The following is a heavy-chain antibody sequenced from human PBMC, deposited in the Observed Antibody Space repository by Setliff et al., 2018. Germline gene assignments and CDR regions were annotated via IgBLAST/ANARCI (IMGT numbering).Heavy chain of an antibody. Sequence: GASVKVSCKTSGYSFTSHYMHWVRQAPGQGLEWMGIINPGGLSSSSTQKFEGRVTMTRDTSTSTVYMELNSLTSDDTAVYYCGRDVFDFRTGQGGPWGQGTRVTVSS. CDR1: GYSFTSHY. CDR2: INPGGLSS. CDR3: GRDVFDFRTGQGGP. V-gene: IGHV1-46*01. J-gene: IGHJ5*02. D-gene: IGHD3-3*01.